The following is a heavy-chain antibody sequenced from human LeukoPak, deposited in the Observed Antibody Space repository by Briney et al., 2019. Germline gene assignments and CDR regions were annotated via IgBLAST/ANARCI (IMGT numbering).Heavy chain of an antibody. J-gene: IGHJ6*03. CDR1: GYTFTSYD. Sequence: ASVKVSCKASGYTFTSYDINWVRRATGQGLEWMGWMNPNSGNTGYAQKFQGRVTITRNTSISTAYMELSSLRSEDTAVYYCARGIVVVPAAIQYYYYMDVWGKGTTVTISS. CDR2: MNPNSGNT. CDR3: ARGIVVVPAAIQYYYYMDV. V-gene: IGHV1-8*03. D-gene: IGHD2-2*01.